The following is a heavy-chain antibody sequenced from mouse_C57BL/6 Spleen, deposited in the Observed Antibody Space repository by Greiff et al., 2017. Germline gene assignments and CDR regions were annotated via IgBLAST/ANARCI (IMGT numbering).Heavy chain of an antibody. Sequence: VKVVESGPGLVAPSQCLSITCTVSGFSFTSYGVSWVRQPPGKGLEWLGVIWGDGSTNYYSALISRLSISKDNSKSQGFLKLNSLNTDDTATYYCAKEIPFAYWGQGTLVTVSA. J-gene: IGHJ3*01. V-gene: IGHV2-3*01. CDR3: AKEIPFAY. CDR2: IWGDGST. CDR1: GFSFTSYG.